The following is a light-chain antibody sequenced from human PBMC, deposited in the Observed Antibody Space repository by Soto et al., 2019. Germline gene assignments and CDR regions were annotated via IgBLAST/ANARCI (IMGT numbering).Light chain of an antibody. CDR3: QQGHDWPLT. V-gene: IGKV3-15*01. Sequence: IVMTQSPATLSASPGERATLSCRASQSISGELAWYQQRPGQPPRLLIYGVSTRDTGVPDRFSGSGSGSDFTLTISGLQSEDFAVYYCQQGHDWPLTFGQGTRLDI. CDR2: GVS. J-gene: IGKJ2*01. CDR1: QSISGE.